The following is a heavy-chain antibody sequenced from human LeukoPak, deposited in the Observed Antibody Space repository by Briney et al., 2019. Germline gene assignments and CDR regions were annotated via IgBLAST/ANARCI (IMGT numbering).Heavy chain of an antibody. CDR2: ISGSGGST. CDR1: GFTFSSYA. V-gene: IGHV3-23*01. Sequence: PGGSLRLSCAASGFTFSSYAMSWVRQAPGKGLEWVSAISGSGGSTYYADSVKGRFTISRDNSKNTLYLQMNSLRAEDTAVYYCAKMGLQDYYDSSGYERAFDIWGQGTMVTVSS. D-gene: IGHD3-22*01. J-gene: IGHJ3*02. CDR3: AKMGLQDYYDSSGYERAFDI.